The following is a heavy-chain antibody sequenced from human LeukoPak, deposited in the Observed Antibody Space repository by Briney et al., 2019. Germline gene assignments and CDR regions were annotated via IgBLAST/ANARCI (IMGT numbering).Heavy chain of an antibody. V-gene: IGHV4-34*01. CDR1: GGSFSGYH. CDR2: INHSGST. CDR3: ARGVRIAVADPHLDY. D-gene: IGHD6-19*01. Sequence: SETLSLTGGVYGGSFSGYHWNWIRQPPGEGLEWIGEINHSGSTNYNPSLKSRVTISVDTSKKQYSLRLSSVTAADTAVYFCARGVRIAVADPHLDYWGQGTLVTVSS. J-gene: IGHJ4*02.